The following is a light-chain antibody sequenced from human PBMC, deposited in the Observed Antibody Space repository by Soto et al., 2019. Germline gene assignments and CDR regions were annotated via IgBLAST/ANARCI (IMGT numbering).Light chain of an antibody. V-gene: IGKV3-20*01. Sequence: EIVLTQSPGTLSLSPGEGATLSCRASQSVTSNYLVWYQQKPGQAPRLLIYGASTRAAGVPDRFSGSGSGTDFTLTITRLEPEDFAVYYCQQYGRSPLLYTFGQGTKLGVK. CDR1: QSVTSNY. CDR2: GAS. CDR3: QQYGRSPLLYT. J-gene: IGKJ2*01.